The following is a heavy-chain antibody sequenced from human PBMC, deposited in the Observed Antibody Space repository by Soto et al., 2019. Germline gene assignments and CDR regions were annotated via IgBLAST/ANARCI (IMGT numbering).Heavy chain of an antibody. CDR3: ARLSDHNWFDP. CDR2: IYYSGST. Sequence: SETLSLTCTVSGGSISSSSYYWGWIRQPPGKGLEWIGSIYYSGSTYYNPSLKSRVTISVDTSKNQFSLKLSSVTAADTAVYYCARLSDHNWFDPWGKGTLVTVSS. CDR1: GGSISSSSYY. V-gene: IGHV4-39*01. J-gene: IGHJ5*02.